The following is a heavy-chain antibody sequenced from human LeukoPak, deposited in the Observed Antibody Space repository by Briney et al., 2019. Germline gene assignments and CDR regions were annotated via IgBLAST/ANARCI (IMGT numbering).Heavy chain of an antibody. V-gene: IGHV1-2*02. D-gene: IGHD3-22*01. Sequence: GASVKVSCKASGYTFTGYYMHWVRQAPGQGLEWMGWINPNSGGTNYAQKFQGRVTMTRDTSISTAYMELSRLRSDDTAVYYCAGDYDSSGYYYSHNWFDPWGQGTLVTVSS. J-gene: IGHJ5*02. CDR1: GYTFTGYY. CDR2: INPNSGGT. CDR3: AGDYDSSGYYYSHNWFDP.